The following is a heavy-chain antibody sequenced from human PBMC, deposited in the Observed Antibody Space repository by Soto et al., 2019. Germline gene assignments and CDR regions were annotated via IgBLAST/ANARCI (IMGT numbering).Heavy chain of an antibody. CDR3: AKRTGVNSGYDY. CDR1: GFNLRSSA. V-gene: IGHV3-23*01. CDR2: IAANGGTT. D-gene: IGHD6-25*01. J-gene: IGHJ4*02. Sequence: EAQLLESGGGLVQPGGSLTLSCAVSGFNLRSSAISWVRQAPGKGLEWVSGIAANGGTTYYAESVKGRFTISRDIGRNTVHLQMSSLRDDDTALDYCAKRTGVNSGYDYWGQGTLVTVSS.